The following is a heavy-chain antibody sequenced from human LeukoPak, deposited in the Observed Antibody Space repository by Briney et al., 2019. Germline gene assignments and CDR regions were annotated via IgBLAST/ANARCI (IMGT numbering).Heavy chain of an antibody. CDR2: ISAYNGNT. CDR3: ARNLYSSSSTDWFDP. Sequence: ASVKVSCKASGGTFSSYAISWVRQAPGQGLEWMGWISAYNGNTNYAQKLQGRVTMTTDTSTSTAYMELRSLRSDDTAVYYCARNLYSSSSTDWFDPWGQGTLVTVSS. D-gene: IGHD6-6*01. CDR1: GGTFSSYA. V-gene: IGHV1-18*01. J-gene: IGHJ5*02.